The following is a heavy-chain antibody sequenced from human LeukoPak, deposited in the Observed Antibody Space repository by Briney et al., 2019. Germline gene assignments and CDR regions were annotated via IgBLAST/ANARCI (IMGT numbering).Heavy chain of an antibody. CDR2: INSDGSST. V-gene: IGHV3-74*01. CDR1: GFTFSNAW. Sequence: GGSLRLSCAASGFTFSNAWMSWVRQAPGKGLVWVSRINSDGSSTSYADSVKGRFTISRDNARNSLYLQMNSLRAEDTAVYYCARDGLAAATLHWCFDLWGRGTLVTVSS. CDR3: ARDGLAAATLHWCFDL. D-gene: IGHD2-15*01. J-gene: IGHJ2*01.